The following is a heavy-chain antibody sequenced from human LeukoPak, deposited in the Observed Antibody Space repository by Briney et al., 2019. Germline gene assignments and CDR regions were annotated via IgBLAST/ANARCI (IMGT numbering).Heavy chain of an antibody. CDR2: IYSGDSDT. Sequence: PGDSLNISSVGSGYSFASYYIWGLLHMPPGNVVEGSVIYSGDSDTRYSPSFQGHVTISADQFISPAYQQWSSLKASDTAMYYCARLHNLVSNWYFDLWGRGTLVTVPS. CDR1: GYSFASYY. V-gene: IGHV5-51*01. CDR3: ARLHNLVSNWYFDL. J-gene: IGHJ2*01. D-gene: IGHD5-24*01.